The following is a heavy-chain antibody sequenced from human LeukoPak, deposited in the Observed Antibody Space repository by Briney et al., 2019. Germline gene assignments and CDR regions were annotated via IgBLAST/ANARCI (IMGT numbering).Heavy chain of an antibody. J-gene: IGHJ4*02. CDR3: ARVPVRAVDY. CDR2: ISTNSSTT. Sequence: SVKLSCEASGFTFTDYYMSWVRQAPGQGLEWISCISTNSSTTYYADKVQGRLTIPRDNAKNTVYLQMNSLRAEDTAVYYCARVPVRAVDYWGQGTLVTVSS. CDR1: GFTFTDYY. D-gene: IGHD1-26*01. V-gene: IGHV3-11*04.